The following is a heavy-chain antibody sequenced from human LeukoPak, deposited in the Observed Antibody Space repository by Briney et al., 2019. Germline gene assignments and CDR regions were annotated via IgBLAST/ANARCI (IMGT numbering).Heavy chain of an antibody. CDR1: GFIVSSNH. CDR3: ARFSGYSYGAYFDY. CDR2: IFSGGAT. V-gene: IGHV3-53*01. D-gene: IGHD5-18*01. Sequence: GGSLRLSCAASGFIVSSNHMSWVRQAPGKGLEWVSVIFSGGATYYADSVKGRFTISRDNSKNTLYLKMNSLRADDTAVYYCARFSGYSYGAYFDYWGQGTLVTVSS. J-gene: IGHJ4*02.